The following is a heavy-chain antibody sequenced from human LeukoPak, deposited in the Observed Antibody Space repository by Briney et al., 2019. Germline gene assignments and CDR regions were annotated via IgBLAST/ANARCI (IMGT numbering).Heavy chain of an antibody. CDR1: GGSISSYY. D-gene: IGHD3-16*01. CDR3: AREGGGGSAFDI. V-gene: IGHV4-59*01. J-gene: IGHJ3*02. CDR2: IYYSGST. Sequence: SETLSLTCTLSGGSISSYYWSWIRQPPGKGLEWIGYIYYSGSTNYNPSLKSRVTISVDTSKNQFSLKLSSVTAADTAVYYCAREGGGGSAFDIWGQGTMVTVSP.